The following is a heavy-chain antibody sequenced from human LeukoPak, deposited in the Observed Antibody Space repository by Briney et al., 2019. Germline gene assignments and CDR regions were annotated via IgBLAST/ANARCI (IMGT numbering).Heavy chain of an antibody. Sequence: GGSLRLSCAASGFTFSSYSMNWVRQAPGKGLEWVSSISSSSSYIYYAESVKGRFTISRDNAKNSLYLQMNSLRAEDTAVYYCARDLYDAFDIWGQGTMVTVSS. CDR1: GFTFSSYS. V-gene: IGHV3-21*01. J-gene: IGHJ3*02. CDR3: ARDLYDAFDI. CDR2: ISSSSSYI.